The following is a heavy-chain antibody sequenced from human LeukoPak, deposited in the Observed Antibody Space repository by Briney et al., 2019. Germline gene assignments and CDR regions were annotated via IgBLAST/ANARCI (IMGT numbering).Heavy chain of an antibody. Sequence: ETLSLTCTVSGGSISSSSYYWGWIRQPPGKGLEWIGSIYYSGSTYYNPSLKSRVTISVDTSKDQFSLQLSSVTAADTAVYYCARENDYGDWGGWFDPWGQGTLVTVSS. D-gene: IGHD4-17*01. CDR1: GGSISSSSYY. CDR3: ARENDYGDWGGWFDP. CDR2: IYYSGST. V-gene: IGHV4-39*07. J-gene: IGHJ5*02.